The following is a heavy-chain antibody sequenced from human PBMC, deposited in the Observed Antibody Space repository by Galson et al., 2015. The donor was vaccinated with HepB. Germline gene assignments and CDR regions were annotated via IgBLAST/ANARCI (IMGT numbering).Heavy chain of an antibody. CDR1: GFIFSSYW. Sequence: SLRLYCAASGFIFSSYWMNWVRQLPGKGLEWVANIKQDGSEKYYVDSVKGRFTIFRDNAKNSLYLQMNSLRAEDTAVYYCRAGTHYWGQGTLVTVSS. CDR2: IKQDGSEK. J-gene: IGHJ4*02. V-gene: IGHV3-7*03. D-gene: IGHD6-19*01. CDR3: RAGTHY.